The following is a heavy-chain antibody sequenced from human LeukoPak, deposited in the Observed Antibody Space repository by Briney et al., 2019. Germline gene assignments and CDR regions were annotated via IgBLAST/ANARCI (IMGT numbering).Heavy chain of an antibody. V-gene: IGHV3-23*01. J-gene: IGHJ4*02. CDR3: AKDPNRYCGGDCYSDY. CDR2: ISGTGGRT. Sequence: SGGSLRLSCAASGFTFSTYAMSWVRQAPGKGLEWVSAISGTGGRTYYADYVKGRFTISRDSSKNTLYLQMNSLRAEDTAIFYCAKDPNRYCGGDCYSDYWGQGTLVTVSS. CDR1: GFTFSTYA. D-gene: IGHD2-21*01.